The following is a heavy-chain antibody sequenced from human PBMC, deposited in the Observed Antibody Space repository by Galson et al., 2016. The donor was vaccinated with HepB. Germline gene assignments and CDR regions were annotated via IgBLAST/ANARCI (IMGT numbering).Heavy chain of an antibody. Sequence: SLRLSCAASGFTFNKYGMHWVRQTPGKGLEWVAVISDDGSDRFYADSVRGRFTISRDNSDNTLYVQMNSLRTEDAAVYYYAKPRKTSGTYYTIDSWGQGTLVTVSS. CDR3: AKPRKTSGTYYTIDS. J-gene: IGHJ4*02. CDR1: GFTFNKYG. CDR2: ISDDGSDR. V-gene: IGHV3-30*18. D-gene: IGHD3-10*01.